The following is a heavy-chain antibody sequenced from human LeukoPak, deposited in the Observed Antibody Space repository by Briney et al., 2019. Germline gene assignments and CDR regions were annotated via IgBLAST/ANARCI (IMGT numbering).Heavy chain of an antibody. Sequence: GGSLRLSCAASGFTFGDTWMNWVRQVPGQGLEWVANIKQDGSEKFYVASVKGRFTISRDNGKSPLYLQMNSLRAEDTALYYCATSYDMGWLIGYWGQGTLVTVSS. V-gene: IGHV3-7*03. CDR1: GFTFGDTW. J-gene: IGHJ4*02. D-gene: IGHD3/OR15-3a*01. CDR2: IKQDGSEK. CDR3: ATSYDMGWLIGY.